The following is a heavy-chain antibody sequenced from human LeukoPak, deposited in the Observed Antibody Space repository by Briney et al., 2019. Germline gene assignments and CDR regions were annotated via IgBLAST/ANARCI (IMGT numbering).Heavy chain of an antibody. V-gene: IGHV4-34*01. CDR1: GHSLSGYY. J-gene: IGHJ4*02. D-gene: IGHD4-17*01. Sequence: SETLSLTCAVYGHSLSGYYWRWIREPPGKGLEWIGEINHSGSTNYNPSLKSRVTISVDTSKNQFSLKLSSVTAADTAVYYCARASLTVTTFRFDYWGQGTLVTVSS. CDR2: INHSGST. CDR3: ARASLTVTTFRFDY.